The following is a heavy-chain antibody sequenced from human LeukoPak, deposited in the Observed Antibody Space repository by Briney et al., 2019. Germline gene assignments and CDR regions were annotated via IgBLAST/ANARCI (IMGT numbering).Heavy chain of an antibody. CDR3: AREEYRSAWYGHDS. Sequence: PSETLSLTCSVSGVSVNKYYWAWIRQPPGKGLEWIGYFHYTGITNSNPSLKSRVNMSIDTSQNHFSLTLTSVTAADTGVYYCAREEYRSAWYGHDSWGQGTLVPVSS. V-gene: IGHV4-59*02. CDR2: FHYTGIT. D-gene: IGHD6-13*01. J-gene: IGHJ4*02. CDR1: GVSVNKYY.